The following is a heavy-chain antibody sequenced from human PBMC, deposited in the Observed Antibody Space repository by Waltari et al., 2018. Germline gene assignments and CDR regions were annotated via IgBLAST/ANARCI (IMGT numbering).Heavy chain of an antibody. CDR3: ARVAGGRARAYQD. D-gene: IGHD2-2*01. V-gene: IGHV1-46*02. Sequence: QVQLVQSGAEVKKPGASVKVSCKASGYTFNSYYMHWVRQAPGQGLEWMGIINPSGGSTSYVQKFQGRVTMTSDTSTSTVYMELSSLRSEDTAVYYCARVAGGRARAYQDWGQGTLVTVSS. J-gene: IGHJ4*02. CDR1: GYTFNSYY. CDR2: INPSGGST.